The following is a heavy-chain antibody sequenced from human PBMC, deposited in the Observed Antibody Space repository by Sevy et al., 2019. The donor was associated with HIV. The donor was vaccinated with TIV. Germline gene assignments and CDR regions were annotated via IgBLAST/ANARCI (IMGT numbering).Heavy chain of an antibody. CDR3: TTDKRRDYDSRGYWGQGAFDI. J-gene: IGHJ3*02. CDR1: GFTFSNAW. D-gene: IGHD3-22*01. CDR2: IKSKTDGGTT. V-gene: IGHV3-15*01. Sequence: GGSLRLSCTASGFTFSNAWMSWVRQAPGKGLEWVGRIKSKTDGGTTDHAAPVKGRFTISRDDSKNTLYLQMNSLKTEDTAVYYCTTDKRRDYDSRGYWGQGAFDIWGQGTMVTVSS.